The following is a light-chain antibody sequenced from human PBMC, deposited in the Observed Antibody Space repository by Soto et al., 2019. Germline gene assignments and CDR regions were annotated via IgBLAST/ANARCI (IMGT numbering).Light chain of an antibody. CDR3: SSYKSSSTCYV. J-gene: IGLJ1*01. CDR2: EVS. CDR1: SSDVGGYND. Sequence: QSVLTQPASVSGAPGQSITISCTGTSSDVGGYNDVSWYQQHPGKAPKLMIYEVSNRPSGVSNRFSGSKSGNTASLTISGLQAEDEADYYCSSYKSSSTCYVFGTGTKVTVL. V-gene: IGLV2-14*01.